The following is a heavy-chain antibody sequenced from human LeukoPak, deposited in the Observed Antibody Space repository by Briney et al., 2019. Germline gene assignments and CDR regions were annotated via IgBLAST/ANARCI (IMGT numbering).Heavy chain of an antibody. CDR2: INHNGNVN. D-gene: IGHD3-10*01. J-gene: IGHJ4*02. Sequence: GGSLRLSCAASGFTFSSYWMNWARQAPGKGLEWVASINHNGNVNYYVDSVKGRFTIARDNSKSTLYLQMDSLRAEDTAIYYCAKDQEFYGSGSDFVDYWGQGTLVTVSS. CDR3: AKDQEFYGSGSDFVDY. V-gene: IGHV3-7*03. CDR1: GFTFSSYW.